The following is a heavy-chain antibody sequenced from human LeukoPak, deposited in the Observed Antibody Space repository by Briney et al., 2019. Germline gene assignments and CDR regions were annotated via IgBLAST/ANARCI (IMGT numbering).Heavy chain of an antibody. CDR2: KNQDGSKI. D-gene: IGHD3-22*01. Sequence: GGSMRLSCAASGFTFSSYWMTWVRQAPGKGLEWVANKNQDGSKINYVDSVKGRFTISRDNAKNSLYLQMNSLRAEDTAVYYCARDNTYSSGGNYYDRFDYWGQGTLVTASS. CDR1: GFTFSSYW. CDR3: ARDNTYSSGGNYYDRFDY. V-gene: IGHV3-7*01. J-gene: IGHJ4*02.